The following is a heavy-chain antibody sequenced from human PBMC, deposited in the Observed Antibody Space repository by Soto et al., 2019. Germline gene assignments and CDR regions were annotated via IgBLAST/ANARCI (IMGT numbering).Heavy chain of an antibody. Sequence: QVQLQESGPGLVKPSQTLSLTCTVSGGSISSGDYFWRWIRQPPGKGLEWIGYIYYSGTTSYNPSLKSRVTISIDTSKSQCSRKLSSVTAADTAVYYCARATSIVVGQHVQHWGQGTLVTVSS. D-gene: IGHD3-22*01. J-gene: IGHJ1*01. CDR2: IYYSGTT. CDR3: ARATSIVVGQHVQH. CDR1: GGSISSGDYF. V-gene: IGHV4-30-4*01.